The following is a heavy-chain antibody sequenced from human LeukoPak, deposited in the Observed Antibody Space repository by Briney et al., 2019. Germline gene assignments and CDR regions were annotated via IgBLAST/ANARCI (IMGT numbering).Heavy chain of an antibody. J-gene: IGHJ6*03. CDR3: ARLTPNLRGLYYYYYYMDV. CDR1: GGSISSSSYY. CDR2: IYYSGST. D-gene: IGHD4-17*01. Sequence: SGTLSLTCTVSGGSISSSSYYWGWIRQPPGKGLEWIGSIYYSGSTYYNPSLKSRVTISVDTSKNQFSLKLSSVTAADTAVYYCARLTPNLRGLYYYYYYMDVWGKGTTVTVSS. V-gene: IGHV4-39*01.